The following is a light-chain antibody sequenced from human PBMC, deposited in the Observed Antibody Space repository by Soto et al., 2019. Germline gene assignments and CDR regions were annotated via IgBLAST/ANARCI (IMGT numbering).Light chain of an antibody. V-gene: IGKV3-15*01. J-gene: IGKJ2*01. CDR1: QSVSSN. CDR3: QQYNNWPPLMYT. CDR2: GAS. Sequence: EIVMTQSPATLSVSPGERATLSCRASQSVSSNLAWYQQKPGQAPRLLIYGASTRATGIPARFSGSGSGTEFTLTISSLQSEDFAVYDCQQYNNWPPLMYTFGQGTKLEIK.